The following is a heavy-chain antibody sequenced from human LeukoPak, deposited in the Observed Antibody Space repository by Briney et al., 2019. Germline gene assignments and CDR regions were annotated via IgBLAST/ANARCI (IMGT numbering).Heavy chain of an antibody. Sequence: SETLSLTCADYGGSFSGYYWSWIRQPPGKGLEWIGEINHSGSTNYNPSLKSRVTISVDTSKNQFSLKLSSVTAADTAVYYCARRSVQGYYFDYWGQGTLVTVSS. V-gene: IGHV4-34*01. CDR1: GGSFSGYY. J-gene: IGHJ4*02. CDR2: INHSGST. CDR3: ARRSVQGYYFDY. D-gene: IGHD1-1*01.